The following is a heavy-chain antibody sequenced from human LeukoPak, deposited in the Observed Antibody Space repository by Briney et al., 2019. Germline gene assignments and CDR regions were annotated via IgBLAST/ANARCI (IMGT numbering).Heavy chain of an antibody. CDR3: ARLDYGDYGFDY. CDR1: GFTFSSYG. D-gene: IGHD4-17*01. CDR2: ISGSGGST. Sequence: GGSLRLSCAASGFTFSSYGMSWVRQAPGKGLEWVSAISGSGGSTYYADSVKGRFTISRDNAKNTLYPQMNSLRAEDTAVYYCARLDYGDYGFDYWGQGTLVTVSS. V-gene: IGHV3-23*01. J-gene: IGHJ4*02.